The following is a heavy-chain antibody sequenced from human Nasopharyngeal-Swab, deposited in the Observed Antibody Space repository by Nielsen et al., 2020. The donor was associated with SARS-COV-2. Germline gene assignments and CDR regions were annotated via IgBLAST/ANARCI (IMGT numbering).Heavy chain of an antibody. CDR2: IEGRGAST. V-gene: IGHV3-23*01. Sequence: WGSLRLSCEASGFTFSHYVTSWVRQTPGKGLEWVSKIEGRGASTFYADSVKGRFTIARDNARNSLYLQITSLRAEDTAMYYCARESVSITTYIDPWGHGTLVTVSS. J-gene: IGHJ5*02. CDR1: GFTFSHYV. CDR3: ARESVSITTYIDP. D-gene: IGHD3-22*01.